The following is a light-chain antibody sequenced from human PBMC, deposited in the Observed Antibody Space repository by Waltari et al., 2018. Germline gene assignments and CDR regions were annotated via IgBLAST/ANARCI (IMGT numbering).Light chain of an antibody. V-gene: IGLV1-44*01. CDR1: SPNIGSNK. J-gene: IGLJ2*01. Sequence: QSVLTQPPSAYGTPGQRVTISCSGSSPNIGSNKVNWYQQLPGTAPKLLIYSNNQRPSGVPDRFSGSKSGTSASLAISGLQSEDEADYYCATWDDSLKEVFGGGTKLTVL. CDR3: ATWDDSLKEV. CDR2: SNN.